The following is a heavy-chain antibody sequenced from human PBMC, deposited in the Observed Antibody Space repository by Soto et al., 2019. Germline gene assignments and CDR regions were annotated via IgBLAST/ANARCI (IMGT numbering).Heavy chain of an antibody. J-gene: IGHJ3*02. V-gene: IGHV1-2*04. CDR2: INPNSGGT. Sequence: ASVKLSCKASGYTFTGYYMHWVRQAPGQGLEWMGWINPNSGGTNYAQKFQGWVTMTRDTSNSTAYMELRRLRSDDTAVYYCARGGIAVAGIGLDAFDIWGQGTMVTVSS. D-gene: IGHD6-19*01. CDR1: GYTFTGYY. CDR3: ARGGIAVAGIGLDAFDI.